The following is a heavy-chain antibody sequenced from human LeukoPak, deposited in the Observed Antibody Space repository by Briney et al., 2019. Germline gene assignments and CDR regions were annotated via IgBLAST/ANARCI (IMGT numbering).Heavy chain of an antibody. Sequence: SETLSLTCAVYGGSFSGYYWSWIRQPPGKGLEWIGEINHSGSTNYNPSLKSRVTISVDTSKNQFSLKLSSVTAADTAVYYCGRGSRYDYVWGSYREHNFDYWGQGTLVTVSS. CDR1: GGSFSGYY. D-gene: IGHD3-16*02. CDR3: GRGSRYDYVWGSYREHNFDY. V-gene: IGHV4-34*01. CDR2: INHSGST. J-gene: IGHJ4*02.